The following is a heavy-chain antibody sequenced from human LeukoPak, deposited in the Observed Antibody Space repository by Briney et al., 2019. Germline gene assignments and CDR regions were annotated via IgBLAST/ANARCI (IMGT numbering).Heavy chain of an antibody. D-gene: IGHD4-11*01. CDR2: ISGSGGST. J-gene: IGHJ6*03. Sequence: GGSLRLSCAASGFTFSSYAMSWVRQAPGKGLEWVSAISGSGGSTYYADSVKGRFTISRDNSKNTLYLQMNSLRAEDTAVYYCARVHSNIRNYYYYYMDVWGKGTTVTVSS. CDR3: ARVHSNIRNYYYYYMDV. CDR1: GFTFSSYA. V-gene: IGHV3-23*01.